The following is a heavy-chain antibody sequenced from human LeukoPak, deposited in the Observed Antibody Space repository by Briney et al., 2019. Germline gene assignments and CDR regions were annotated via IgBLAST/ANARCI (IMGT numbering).Heavy chain of an antibody. D-gene: IGHD6-6*01. CDR1: GFTFSDYY. J-gene: IGHJ4*02. V-gene: IGHV3-11*04. CDR3: ARVAREYGSSSRGRSDY. Sequence: PGGSLRLSCAASGFTFSDYYMSWIRQAPGKGLEWVSYISSSGSTIYYADSVKGRFTIARDNAKNSLYLQMNSLRAEDAAVYYCARVAREYGSSSRGRSDYWGQGTLVTVSS. CDR2: ISSSGSTI.